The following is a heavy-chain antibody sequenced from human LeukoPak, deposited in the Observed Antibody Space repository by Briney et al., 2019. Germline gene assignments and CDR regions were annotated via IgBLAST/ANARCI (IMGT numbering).Heavy chain of an antibody. V-gene: IGHV4-34*01. Sequence: SETLSLTCAVYGGSFSGYYWSWIRQPPGKGLEWIGEINHSGSTNYNPSLKSRVTISVDTSKNQFSLKLSSVTAADTAVYSCARGVVVTAIHHYYYGMDVWGKGTTVTVPS. CDR1: GGSFSGYY. J-gene: IGHJ6*04. CDR3: ARGVVVTAIHHYYYGMDV. D-gene: IGHD2-21*02. CDR2: INHSGST.